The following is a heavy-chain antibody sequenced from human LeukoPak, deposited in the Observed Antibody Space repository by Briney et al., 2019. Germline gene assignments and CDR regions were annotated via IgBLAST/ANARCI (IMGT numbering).Heavy chain of an antibody. J-gene: IGHJ4*02. V-gene: IGHV4-4*07. D-gene: IGHD3-10*01. Sequence: PSETLSLTCTVSGGSISSYYWSWIRQPAGKGLEWIGRIYTSGSTNYNPSLKSRVTMSVDTSKNQFSLKLSSVTAADTAVYYCARDRSSPMVRGVIDYWGQGTLVTVSS. CDR1: GGSISSYY. CDR2: IYTSGST. CDR3: ARDRSSPMVRGVIDY.